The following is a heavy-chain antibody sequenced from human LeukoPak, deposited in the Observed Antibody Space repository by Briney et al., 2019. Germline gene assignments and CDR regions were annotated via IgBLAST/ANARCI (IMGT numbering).Heavy chain of an antibody. CDR2: INPNSGGT. D-gene: IGHD3-16*02. V-gene: IGHV1-2*02. CDR1: GYTFTGYY. J-gene: IGHJ4*02. CDR3: ARVAGGVIVTFDY. Sequence: ASVKVSCKASGYTFTGYYMHWVRQAPGQGLEWMGWINPNSGGTNYAQKLQGRVTMTTDTSTSTAYMELRSLRSDDTAVYYCARVAGGVIVTFDYWGQGTLVTVSS.